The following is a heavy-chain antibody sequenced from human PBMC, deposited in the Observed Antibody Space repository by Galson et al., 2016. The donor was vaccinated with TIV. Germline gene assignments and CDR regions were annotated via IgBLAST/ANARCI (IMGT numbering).Heavy chain of an antibody. D-gene: IGHD3-22*01. V-gene: IGHV3-21*01. Sequence: SLRLSCAASGFTFSTYTINWVRQAPGKGLEWVSSISTSSLHKYYADSVKGRFTISRDNTKNSLYLQMNGLRAEDTAVYFCARGAYDSSGYGGWFDPWGQGTLVIVSS. CDR2: ISTSSLHK. CDR3: ARGAYDSSGYGGWFDP. CDR1: GFTFSTYT. J-gene: IGHJ5*02.